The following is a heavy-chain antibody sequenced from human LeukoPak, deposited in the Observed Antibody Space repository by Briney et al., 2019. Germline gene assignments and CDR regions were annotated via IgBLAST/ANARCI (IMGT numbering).Heavy chain of an antibody. CDR3: AKTPTLPYSSSWPPFYFDY. V-gene: IGHV3-23*01. CDR1: GFTFSSYA. CDR2: ISGSGGST. J-gene: IGHJ4*02. D-gene: IGHD6-13*01. Sequence: GGSLRLSCAASGFTFSSYAMSWVRQAPGKGLEWVSAISGSGGSTYYADSVKGRFTISRDNSKNTLYLQMNSLRAEDTAVYYCAKTPTLPYSSSWPPFYFDYWGQGTLVTVSS.